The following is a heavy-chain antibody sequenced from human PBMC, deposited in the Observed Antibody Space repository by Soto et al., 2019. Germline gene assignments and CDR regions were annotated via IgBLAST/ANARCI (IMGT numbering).Heavy chain of an antibody. CDR3: AHRVLRAVFGLVTTTAIYFDF. CDR1: GFSLTTSGVG. CDR2: IYWDDDK. D-gene: IGHD3-3*01. V-gene: IGHV2-5*02. J-gene: IGHJ4*02. Sequence: ESGPTQVKPRQTLTLTCTFSGFSLTTSGVGVGWIRQSPGKAPEWRALIYWDDDKRYSPSLKSRLTITKDTSKNQVVLTMAALDPADTATYYCAHRVLRAVFGLVTTTAIYFDFWGQGTPVAVSS.